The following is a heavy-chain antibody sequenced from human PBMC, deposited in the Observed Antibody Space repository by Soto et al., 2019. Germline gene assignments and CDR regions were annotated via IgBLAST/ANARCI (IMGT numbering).Heavy chain of an antibody. CDR1: GFTFGSYA. Sequence: GGSLRLSCTASGFTFGSYAMSWVRQAPGRGLEWVSGISRSGGDTYYADSVKGRFAISRDNSKNTLYLQMNSLRAEDTAIYYCAKGLGSGSYHLVYFDYWGQGTLVTVSS. CDR2: ISRSGGDT. CDR3: AKGLGSGSYHLVYFDY. D-gene: IGHD3-10*01. V-gene: IGHV3-23*01. J-gene: IGHJ4*02.